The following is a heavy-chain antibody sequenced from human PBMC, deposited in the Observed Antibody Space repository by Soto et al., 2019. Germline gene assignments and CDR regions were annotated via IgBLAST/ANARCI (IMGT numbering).Heavy chain of an antibody. J-gene: IGHJ4*02. V-gene: IGHV3-30-3*01. Sequence: QVQLVESGGGVVQPGRSLRLSCAASGFTFSSYAMHWVRQALGKGLEWVAVISYDGSNKYYADSVKGRFTISRDNSKNTLYLQMNSLRAEDTAVYYCARDRIYSSSWYDYWGQGTLVTVSS. D-gene: IGHD6-13*01. CDR1: GFTFSSYA. CDR3: ARDRIYSSSWYDY. CDR2: ISYDGSNK.